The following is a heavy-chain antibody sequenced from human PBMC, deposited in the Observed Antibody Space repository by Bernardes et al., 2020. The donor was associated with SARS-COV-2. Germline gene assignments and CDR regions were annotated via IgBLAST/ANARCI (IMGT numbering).Heavy chain of an antibody. CDR3: ARENTESRGIDI. CDR2: MNQDGSEK. Sequence: GSLRLSCAASGFAFSSYWMTWVRQAPGRGLEWVANMNQDGSEKYFVDSVRGRFTISRDNAKNSLYLQMNSLRAEDTAVYYCARENTESRGIDIWGQGTMVIVSS. V-gene: IGHV3-7*05. J-gene: IGHJ3*02. CDR1: GFAFSSYW.